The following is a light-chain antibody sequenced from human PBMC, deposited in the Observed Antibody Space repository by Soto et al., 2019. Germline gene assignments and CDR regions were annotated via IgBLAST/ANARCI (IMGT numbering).Light chain of an antibody. CDR3: QQSYCSPPA. Sequence: IHRTLSPSSLSASVNARVTINCRASQSIRSFLNWYQQKPGKAPKLLIYAASSLQSGVPSRFSGSGSGTDFTLAINNMQPEDFATYYCQQSYCSPPAFGQGTKVDIK. CDR1: QSIRSF. J-gene: IGKJ1*01. CDR2: AAS. V-gene: IGKV1-39*01.